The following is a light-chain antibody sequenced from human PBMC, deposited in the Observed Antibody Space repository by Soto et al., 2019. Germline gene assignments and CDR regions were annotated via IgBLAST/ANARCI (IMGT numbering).Light chain of an antibody. CDR3: QQRFNWPPWT. CDR2: DAS. Sequence: EIVMTQSPATLSVYPGERATLSCRASQSVSSNLAWYQQKPGQAPRLLIYDASTRATGIPARFSGSGSGTEFTLTISSLQSEDFAVYYCQQRFNWPPWTFGQGTKVDI. CDR1: QSVSSN. J-gene: IGKJ1*01. V-gene: IGKV3-15*01.